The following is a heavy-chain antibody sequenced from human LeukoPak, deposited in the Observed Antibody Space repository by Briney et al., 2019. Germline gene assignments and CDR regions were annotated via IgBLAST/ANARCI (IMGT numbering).Heavy chain of an antibody. J-gene: IGHJ5*02. CDR3: VRGPYGSSISNWFDP. CDR2: IYYNGDT. D-gene: IGHD3-10*01. CDR1: GGSITGYS. V-gene: IGHV4-59*01. Sequence: PSETLSLTCSVSGGSITGYSWSWIRQTPGKGLEWIGYIYYNGDTHYNPSLNSRLSMSVDTSNKQFSLNLRSVTAADTAVYYCVRGPYGSSISNWFDPWGQGLLITVSS.